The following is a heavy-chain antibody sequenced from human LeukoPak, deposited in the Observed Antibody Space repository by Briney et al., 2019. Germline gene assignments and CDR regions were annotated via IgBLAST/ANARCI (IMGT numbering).Heavy chain of an antibody. CDR2: ITSGGDYI. CDR3: ARGHYDVLAASYKWTPDY. Sequence: GGSLRLSCTASGFTTHYWLNWVRQAPGKGLEWVSSITSGGDYIYYADSVKGRFTTSRDNAKNSLSLQLNSLRVEDTAVYYCARGHYDVLAASYKWTPDYWGQGTLVTVSS. CDR1: GFTTHYW. D-gene: IGHD3-9*01. V-gene: IGHV3-21*01. J-gene: IGHJ4*02.